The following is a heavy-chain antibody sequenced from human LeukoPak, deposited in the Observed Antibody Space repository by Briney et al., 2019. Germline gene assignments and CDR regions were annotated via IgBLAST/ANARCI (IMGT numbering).Heavy chain of an antibody. J-gene: IGHJ6*02. D-gene: IGHD1-26*01. V-gene: IGHV1-46*01. CDR2: INPSGGST. CDR3: ARDRERGSPVGGGMDV. CDR1: GYTFTSYY. Sequence: GASVTVSFKASGYTFTSYYMHWVRQAPGQGLEWMGVINPSGGSTSYAQKFQGRVTMTRDTSTSTVYMELSSLRSEDTAVYYCARDRERGSPVGGGMDVWGQGTTVTVSS.